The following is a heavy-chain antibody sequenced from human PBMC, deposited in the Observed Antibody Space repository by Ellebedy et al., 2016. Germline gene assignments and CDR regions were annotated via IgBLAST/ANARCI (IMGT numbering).Heavy chain of an antibody. J-gene: IGHJ5*02. Sequence: GGSLRLSCAASGFTFSSYWMHWVRQAPGKGLVWVSRINSDGSSTSYADSVKGRFTISRDNAKNTLYLQMNSLRAEDTAVYYCARGTWFGEFISNNWFDPWGQGTLVTVSS. CDR3: ARGTWFGEFISNNWFDP. D-gene: IGHD3-10*01. V-gene: IGHV3-74*01. CDR1: GFTFSSYW. CDR2: INSDGSST.